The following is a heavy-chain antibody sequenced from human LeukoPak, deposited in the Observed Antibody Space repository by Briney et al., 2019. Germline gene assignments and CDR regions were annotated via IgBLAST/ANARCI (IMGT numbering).Heavy chain of an antibody. Sequence: PGGSLRLSCAASGFTFSSYAMSWVRQAPGKGLECISGFSGSGGSTYYADSVKGRFTISRDNSKNTLYLQMNSLRVEDTAVYYCAKAPLGRCTGVICYYFDYWGQGTLVTVSS. CDR3: AKAPLGRCTGVICYYFDY. V-gene: IGHV3-23*01. CDR1: GFTFSSYA. D-gene: IGHD2-15*01. J-gene: IGHJ4*02. CDR2: FSGSGGST.